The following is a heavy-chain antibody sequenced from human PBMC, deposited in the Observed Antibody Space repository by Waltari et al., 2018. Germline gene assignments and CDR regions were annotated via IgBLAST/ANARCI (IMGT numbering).Heavy chain of an antibody. J-gene: IGHJ5*02. CDR2: SYYSGST. CDR1: GYSISSGYY. V-gene: IGHV4-38-2*02. D-gene: IGHD2-2*01. Sequence: QVQLQESGPGLVKPSETLSLTCAVSGYSISSGYYWGWILQPPGKGLVWIGSSYYSGSTYYNPSLKSRVTISVDTSKNQFSLKLSSVTAADTAVYYCARDLQGNPSYQFDPWGQGTLVTVSS. CDR3: ARDLQGNPSYQFDP.